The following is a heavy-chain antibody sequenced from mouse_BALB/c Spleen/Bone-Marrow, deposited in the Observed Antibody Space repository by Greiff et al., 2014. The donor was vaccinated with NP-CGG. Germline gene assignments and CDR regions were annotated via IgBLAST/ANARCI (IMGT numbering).Heavy chain of an antibody. Sequence: EVQVVESGAELVKPGASVKLSCTASGLNIKDTYMHWVKQRPEQGLEWIGRIDPANGNTKYDPKFQGKATITADTSSNTAYLQLSSLTSEDTAVYYCARWEYYAMDYWGQGTSVTVSS. CDR2: IDPANGNT. CDR1: GLNIKDTY. J-gene: IGHJ4*01. CDR3: ARWEYYAMDY. D-gene: IGHD4-1*01. V-gene: IGHV14-3*02.